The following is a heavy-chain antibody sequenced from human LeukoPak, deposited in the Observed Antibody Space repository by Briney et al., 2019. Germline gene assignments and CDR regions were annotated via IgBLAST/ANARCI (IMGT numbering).Heavy chain of an antibody. Sequence: GGSLRLSCAASGFTFSSYGMHWVRQAPGKGLEWVSLISWDGGSTYYADSVKGRFTISRDNSKNSLYLQMNSLRTEDTALYYCAKDRGYYYGSGSFDYWGQGTLVTVSS. CDR1: GFTFSSYG. D-gene: IGHD3-10*01. J-gene: IGHJ4*02. V-gene: IGHV3-43*01. CDR2: ISWDGGST. CDR3: AKDRGYYYGSGSFDY.